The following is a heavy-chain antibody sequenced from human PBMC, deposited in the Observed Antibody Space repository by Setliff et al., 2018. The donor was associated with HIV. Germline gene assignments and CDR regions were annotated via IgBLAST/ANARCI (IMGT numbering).Heavy chain of an antibody. D-gene: IGHD1-1*01. V-gene: IGHV1-69*13. CDR3: ANPHDGGAFDV. Sequence: GASVKVSCKASGYTFTSYAISWVRQAPGQGLEWMGGVIPSFATANYAQKFQGRITITADELTSTVYMDLNSLKSEDSAVYYCANPHDGGAFDVWGQGTAVTVSS. CDR2: VIPSFATA. J-gene: IGHJ3*01. CDR1: GYTFTSYA.